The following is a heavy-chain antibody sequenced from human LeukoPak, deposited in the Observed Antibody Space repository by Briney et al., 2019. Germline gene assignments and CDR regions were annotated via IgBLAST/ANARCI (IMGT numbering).Heavy chain of an antibody. CDR3: ARERRTVVSSFDY. D-gene: IGHD4-23*01. V-gene: IGHV4-59*12. CDR1: GGSISSYY. Sequence: SETLSLTCTVSGGSISSYYWSWIRQPPGKGLEWIGYIYYSGSTNYNPSLKSRVTISIDTSKNQFSLKLSSVTAADTAVCYCARERRTVVSSFDYWGQGTLVTVSS. CDR2: IYYSGST. J-gene: IGHJ4*02.